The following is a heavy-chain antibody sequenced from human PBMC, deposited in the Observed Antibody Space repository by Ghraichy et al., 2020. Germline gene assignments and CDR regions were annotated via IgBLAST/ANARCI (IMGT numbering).Heavy chain of an antibody. CDR3: VRQVGDDSSNCFDP. V-gene: IGHV3-21*01. J-gene: IGHJ5*02. Sequence: GGSLRLSCTDSGFTFSDYSMIWVRQAPGKGLEWVSSISRRSSPTYYADSVQGRFTLSRDNAKNSVYLQMNSLRAEDTALYYCVRQVGDDSSNCFDPWGQGTLVTVSS. D-gene: IGHD5-18*01. CDR1: GFTFSDYS. CDR2: ISRRSSPT.